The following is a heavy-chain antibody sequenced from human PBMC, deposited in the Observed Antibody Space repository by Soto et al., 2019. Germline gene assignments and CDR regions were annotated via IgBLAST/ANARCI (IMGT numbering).Heavy chain of an antibody. D-gene: IGHD1-26*01. CDR3: AKSQSGSFFAAFDL. CDR2: IFGSGITT. Sequence: EVQLLESGGGLVQPGGSLRLSCAASGFDFSSDVMNWVRQIPGKGLEWVASIFGSGITTYYADSVKGRFTISRDNSKNTLYLQQNSLRAEDSALYYCAKSQSGSFFAAFDLWAQGSLVPVSS. CDR1: GFDFSSDV. V-gene: IGHV3-23*01. J-gene: IGHJ3*01.